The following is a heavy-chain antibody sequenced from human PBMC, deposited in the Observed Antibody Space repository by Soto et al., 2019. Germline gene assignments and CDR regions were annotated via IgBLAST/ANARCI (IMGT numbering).Heavy chain of an antibody. J-gene: IGHJ4*02. V-gene: IGHV3-72*01. CDR2: VRNKANSHRT. Sequence: EVQLVESGGGLVQPGGFLRLSCVASGFTFSDYYMDWVRQAPGKGLEWVGRVRNKANSHRTEYAASVKGRFTISRDDSKNSMSLQMNSLKSEDTAVYYCARGHHAFDYWGQGTLVTVSS. CDR3: ARGHHAFDY. CDR1: GFTFSDYY.